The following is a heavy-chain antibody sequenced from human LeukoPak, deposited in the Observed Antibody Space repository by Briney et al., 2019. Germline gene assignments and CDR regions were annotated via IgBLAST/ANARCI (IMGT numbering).Heavy chain of an antibody. CDR2: ISSSGSTI. J-gene: IGHJ3*02. CDR1: GFTFSSYE. V-gene: IGHV3-48*03. D-gene: IGHD6-19*01. CDR3: VKGRFDSGSFLLDDAFDI. Sequence: GGSLRLSCAASGFTFSSYEMNWVRQAPGKGLEWVSYISSSGSTIYYADSVKGRFTISRDNAKNSLYLQMNSLRAEDTAVYYCVKGRFDSGSFLLDDAFDIWGQGTMVTVSS.